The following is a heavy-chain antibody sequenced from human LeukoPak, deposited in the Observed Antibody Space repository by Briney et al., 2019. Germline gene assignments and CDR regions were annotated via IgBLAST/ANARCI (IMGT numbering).Heavy chain of an antibody. Sequence: SETLSLTCTVSGGSISSSFCYWGWIRQPPGKGLEWIGSIYSSGSTYYNPSLKSRVTISVDTSKNQFSLKLSSVTAADTAVYYCARDPYYYDSSGYYYNYWGQGTLVTVSS. J-gene: IGHJ4*02. CDR2: IYSSGST. CDR3: ARDPYYYDSSGYYYNY. CDR1: GGSISSSFCY. D-gene: IGHD3-22*01. V-gene: IGHV4-39*07.